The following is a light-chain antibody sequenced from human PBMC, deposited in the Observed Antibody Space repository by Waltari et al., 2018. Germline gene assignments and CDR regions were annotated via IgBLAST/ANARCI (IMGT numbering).Light chain of an antibody. CDR3: QQART. V-gene: IGKV3-11*01. J-gene: IGKJ1*01. CDR1: QSVSSD. CDR2: DAS. Sequence: EIVLTQSPATLSLSPGERATLSCRASQSVSSDLAWYQQKPGQAPRLLIYDASNRATGIPARFSGSGSGTDFTLTISSLEPEDFAVYYCQQARTFGQGTKVEIK.